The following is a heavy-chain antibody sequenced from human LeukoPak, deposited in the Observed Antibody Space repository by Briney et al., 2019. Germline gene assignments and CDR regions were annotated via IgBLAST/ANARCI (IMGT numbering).Heavy chain of an antibody. CDR2: INSTSNYR. CDR3: ARELSSYGSFDY. V-gene: IGHV3-21*06. D-gene: IGHD5-18*01. CDR1: GFNFGDYS. Sequence: PGGSLRLSCGASGFNFGDYSMNWVRQAAGGGLEWVSSINSTSNYRYYANSVKGRFTISRDNAKNSLYLQMNSLRAEDTAVYYCARELSSYGSFDYWGQGTLVTVSS. J-gene: IGHJ4*02.